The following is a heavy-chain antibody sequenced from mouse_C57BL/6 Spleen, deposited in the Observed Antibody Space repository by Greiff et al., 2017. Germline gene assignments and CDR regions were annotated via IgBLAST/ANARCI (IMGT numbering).Heavy chain of an antibody. Sequence: EVKLMESGGGLVKPGGSLKLSCAASGFTFSSYAMSWVRQTPEKRLEWVATISDGGSYTYYPDNVKGRFTISRDNAKNNLYLQMSHLKSEDTAMYYCARVHDGGYYAMYYWGQGTSVTVSS. CDR1: GFTFSSYA. V-gene: IGHV5-4*03. J-gene: IGHJ4*01. D-gene: IGHD2-3*01. CDR3: ARVHDGGYYAMYY. CDR2: ISDGGSYT.